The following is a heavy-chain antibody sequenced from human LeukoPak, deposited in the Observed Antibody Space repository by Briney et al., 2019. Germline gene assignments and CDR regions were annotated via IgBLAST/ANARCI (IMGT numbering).Heavy chain of an antibody. V-gene: IGHV4-34*01. CDR1: GFTFSSYA. CDR2: INHSGST. Sequence: PGGSLRLSCAASGFTFSSYAMSWIRQPPGKGLEWIGEINHSGSTNYNPSLKSRVTISVDTSKNQFSLKLSSVTAADTAVYYCARRSDYYGSGSYSGEFDYWGQGTLVTVSS. D-gene: IGHD3-10*01. J-gene: IGHJ4*02. CDR3: ARRSDYYGSGSYSGEFDY.